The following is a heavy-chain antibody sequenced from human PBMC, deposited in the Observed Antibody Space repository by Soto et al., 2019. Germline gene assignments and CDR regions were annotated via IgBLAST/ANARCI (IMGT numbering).Heavy chain of an antibody. CDR2: ISGYGGST. J-gene: IGHJ4*02. V-gene: IGHV3-23*01. CDR1: GFTFSSYA. CDR3: AILAVRQILDY. Sequence: EVQLLESGGGLVQPGGSLRLSCAASGFTFSSYAMSWVRQAPGKGLEWVSTISGYGGSTYYADSVKGRFTNSRDNSKNTLYLQMNSLRAEDTAVYYCAILAVRQILDYWGQGTLVTVSS. D-gene: IGHD6-6*01.